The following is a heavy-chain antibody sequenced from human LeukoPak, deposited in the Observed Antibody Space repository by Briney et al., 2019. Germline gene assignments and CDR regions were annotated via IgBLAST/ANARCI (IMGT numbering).Heavy chain of an antibody. V-gene: IGHV1-69*01. D-gene: IGHD2-21*02. J-gene: IGHJ5*02. CDR2: IIPIFGTA. CDR3: AYCGGDCYSDIWFDP. Sequence: GSSVKVSCKASGGTFSSYAISWVRQAPGQGLEWMGGIIPIFGTANYAQKFQGRVTITADESTSTAYMGLSSLRSEDTAVYYCAYCGGDCYSDIWFDPWGQGTLVTVSS. CDR1: GGTFSSYA.